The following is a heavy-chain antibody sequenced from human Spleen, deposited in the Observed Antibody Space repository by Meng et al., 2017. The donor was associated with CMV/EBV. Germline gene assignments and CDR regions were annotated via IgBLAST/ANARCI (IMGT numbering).Heavy chain of an antibody. CDR3: ARGHWDSYGYLDY. V-gene: IGHV4-34*01. CDR1: GGAFSGYY. D-gene: IGHD5-18*01. Sequence: QWGAVLLKPSETLSLTGAVYGGAFSGYYWSWIRQPPGKGLEWIGEINHSGSTNYNPSLKSRVTISVDTSKNQFSLKLSSVTAADTAVYYCARGHWDSYGYLDYWGQGTLVTVSS. CDR2: INHSGST. J-gene: IGHJ4*02.